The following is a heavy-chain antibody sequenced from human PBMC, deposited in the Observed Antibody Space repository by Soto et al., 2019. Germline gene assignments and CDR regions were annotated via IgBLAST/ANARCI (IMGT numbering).Heavy chain of an antibody. V-gene: IGHV4-30-4*01. CDR1: GGSINSGDYY. D-gene: IGHD3-3*01. J-gene: IGHJ5*02. CDR3: ASEVASSSTFGVVTNTFDP. Sequence: SETLSLTCTVSGGSINSGDYYWSWIRQTPGKGLEWIGYVYYSGRTYYNPSLKSRLSMTIDTSKKQFSLKLDSVTAADTAVYHCASEVASSSTFGVVTNTFDPWCLGTRVTVAS. CDR2: VYYSGRT.